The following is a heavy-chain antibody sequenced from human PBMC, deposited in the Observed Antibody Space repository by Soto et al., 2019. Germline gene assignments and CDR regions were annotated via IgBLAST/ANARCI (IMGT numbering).Heavy chain of an antibody. J-gene: IGHJ6*02. V-gene: IGHV3-21*01. CDR2: ISSSSSYI. CDR3: ARDQVEGGSGWYYYYYGMDV. D-gene: IGHD6-19*01. CDR1: GFTFSSYS. Sequence: GGSLRLSCAASGFTFSSYSMNWVRQAPGKGLEWVSSISSSSSYIYYAASVKGRFTISRDNAKNSLYLQMNSLRAEDTAVYYCARDQVEGGSGWYYYYYGMDVWGQGTTVTVSS.